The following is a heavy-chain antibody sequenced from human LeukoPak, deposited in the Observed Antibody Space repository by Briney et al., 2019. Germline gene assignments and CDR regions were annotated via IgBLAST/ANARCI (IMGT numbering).Heavy chain of an antibody. J-gene: IGHJ4*02. Sequence: GGSLRLSCAASGFPFSNYWMNWVRLAPGKGLEWVANIKQEGGEKYYVDSVKGRFIISRDDAKNSLFLQMNSLRVEDTAVYYCAREIAQQLDYWGQGTLVTVSA. CDR2: IKQEGGEK. D-gene: IGHD6-13*01. CDR3: AREIAQQLDY. V-gene: IGHV3-7*01. CDR1: GFPFSNYW.